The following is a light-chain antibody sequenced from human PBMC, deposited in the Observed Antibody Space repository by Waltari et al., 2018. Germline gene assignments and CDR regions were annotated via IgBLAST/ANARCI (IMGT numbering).Light chain of an antibody. J-gene: IGLJ3*02. CDR1: SSDVGGFNY. Sequence: QSALTQPASVSGSPGPSITISCTGTSSDVGGFNYVSWYQQHPGKAPKLMIYNVSKRPSGVSKRFSGSKSGNTASLTISGLQAEDEADYYCSSYTSSSTWVFGGGTKLTVL. V-gene: IGLV2-14*01. CDR3: SSYTSSSTWV. CDR2: NVS.